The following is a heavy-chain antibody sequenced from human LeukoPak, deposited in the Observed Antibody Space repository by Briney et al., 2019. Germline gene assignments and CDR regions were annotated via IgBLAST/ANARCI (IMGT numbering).Heavy chain of an antibody. CDR1: GGTFSSYA. D-gene: IGHD5-18*01. CDR2: IIPILGIA. CDR3: ARETEERGYSYGIFDY. Sequence: SVKVSCKASGGTFSSYAISWVRQAPGQGLEWMGRIIPILGIANYARKFQGRVTITADKSTSTAYMELSSLRSEDTAVYYCARETEERGYSYGIFDYWGQGTLVTVSS. J-gene: IGHJ4*02. V-gene: IGHV1-69*04.